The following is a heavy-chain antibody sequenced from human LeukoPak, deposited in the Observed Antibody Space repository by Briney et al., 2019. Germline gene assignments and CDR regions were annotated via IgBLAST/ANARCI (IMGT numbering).Heavy chain of an antibody. J-gene: IGHJ4*02. CDR2: ISGSGGST. CDR3: ATPGNVVVSAAMYPFDF. V-gene: IGHV3-23*01. D-gene: IGHD2-2*01. CDR1: GFTFSSYA. Sequence: GGSLRLSCAASGFTFSSYAMSWVRQAPGKGLEWVSAISGSGGSTYYADSVKGRFTISGDNYKNTLYLQMNSLRAEDTAVYYCATPGNVVVSAAMYPFDFWGQGTLVTVSS.